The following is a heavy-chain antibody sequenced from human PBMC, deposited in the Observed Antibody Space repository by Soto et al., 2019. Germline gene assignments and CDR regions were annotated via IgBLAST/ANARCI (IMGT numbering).Heavy chain of an antibody. CDR1: GYSFTSYW. J-gene: IGHJ4*02. V-gene: IGHV5-51*01. CDR2: IYPGDSDT. Sequence: RGESLKISCKGSGYSFTSYWIVWVRQMPGKGLEWMGIIYPGDSDTRYSPSFQGQVTISADKSISTAYLQWSSLKASDTAMYYCARAPWDIVATGLPEMFDYWGQGTLVTVSS. D-gene: IGHD5-12*01. CDR3: ARAPWDIVATGLPEMFDY.